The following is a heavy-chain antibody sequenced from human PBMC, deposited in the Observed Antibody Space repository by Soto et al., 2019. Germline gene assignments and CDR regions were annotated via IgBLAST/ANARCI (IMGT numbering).Heavy chain of an antibody. CDR1: GFTFSSYS. CDR2: ISSSSSTI. CDR3: ASRLKGALNTWENWFDP. Sequence: EVQLVESGGGLVQPGGSLRLSCAASGFTFSSYSMNWVRQAPGKGLEWVSYISSSSSTIYYADSVKGRFTISRDNAKNSLDLQMNSLRDEDTAVYYCASRLKGALNTWENWFDPWGQGTLVTVSS. J-gene: IGHJ5*02. V-gene: IGHV3-48*02. D-gene: IGHD3-16*01.